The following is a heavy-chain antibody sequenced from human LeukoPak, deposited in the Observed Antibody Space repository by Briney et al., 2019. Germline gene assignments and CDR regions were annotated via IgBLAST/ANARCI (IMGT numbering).Heavy chain of an antibody. CDR2: IYYSGST. CDR1: GGSISSSSYY. Sequence: SETLSLTCTVSGGSISSSSYYWGWIRQPPGKGLEWIGNIYYSGSTYYNPSLKSRVTISVDTSKNQFSLKLSSVTAADTAVYYCARAPTGTPYVDTAMVASVLRRITMVRGVPAYFDYWGQGTLVTVSS. J-gene: IGHJ4*02. D-gene: IGHD3-10*01. CDR3: ARAPTGTPYVDTAMVASVLRRITMVRGVPAYFDY. V-gene: IGHV4-39*07.